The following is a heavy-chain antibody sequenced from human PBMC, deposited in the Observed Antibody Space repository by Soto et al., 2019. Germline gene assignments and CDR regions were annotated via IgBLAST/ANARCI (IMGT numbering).Heavy chain of an antibody. V-gene: IGHV3-33*01. J-gene: IGHJ4*02. CDR2: IWYDGSNK. Sequence: GGSLRLSCAASGFTFSSYGMHWVRQAPGKGLEWVAVIWYDGSNKYYADSVKGRFTISRDNSKNTLYLQMNSLRAEDTAVYYCARGPGYCSGGSCVSFFDYWGQGTLVTVSS. D-gene: IGHD2-15*01. CDR3: ARGPGYCSGGSCVSFFDY. CDR1: GFTFSSYG.